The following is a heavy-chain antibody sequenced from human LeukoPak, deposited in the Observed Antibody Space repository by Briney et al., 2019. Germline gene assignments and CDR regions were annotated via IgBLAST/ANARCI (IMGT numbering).Heavy chain of an antibody. CDR2: MNPNSGNT. CDR3: ARGSVPPEAAVGTEFDY. J-gene: IGHJ4*02. D-gene: IGHD6-13*01. V-gene: IGHV1-8*01. CDR1: GYTFTSYD. Sequence: ASVKVSCKASGYTFTSYDINWVRQATGQGLEWMGWMNPNSGNTGYAQKFQGRVTMTRNTSISTAYMELSSLRSEDTAVYYCARGSVPPEAAVGTEFDYWGQGTLVTVSS.